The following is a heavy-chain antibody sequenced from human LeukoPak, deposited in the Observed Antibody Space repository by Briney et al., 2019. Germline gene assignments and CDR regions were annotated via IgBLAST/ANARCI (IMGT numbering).Heavy chain of an antibody. CDR3: ARCIAFVD. D-gene: IGHD2-21*01. V-gene: IGHV4-34*01. Sequence: SETLSLTCAVYGGSFSGYYWSWLRQPPGKGLEWMGEINHSGSTNYHPSLRSRATISEDTSKNQFSLKLSSVAAADAAVYYCARCIAFVDWGQGTLVTASS. J-gene: IGHJ4*02. CDR1: GGSFSGYY. CDR2: INHSGST.